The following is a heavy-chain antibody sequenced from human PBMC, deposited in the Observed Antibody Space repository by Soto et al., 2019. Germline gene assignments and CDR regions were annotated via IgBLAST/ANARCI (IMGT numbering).Heavy chain of an antibody. J-gene: IGHJ4*02. CDR2: ILWIPGHT. D-gene: IGHD3-16*01. CDR3: VKDLVPGGAEF. Sequence: PGGSLRLSCAVSGFTSDYYGMHWVRQAPGKGLEWVSGILWIPGHTGYADSVRVRFTISRDNAKRSLYLHMDSLRLDDTAVYYCVKDLVPGGAEFWGQGIQVTDSS. V-gene: IGHV3-9*02. CDR1: GFTSDYYG.